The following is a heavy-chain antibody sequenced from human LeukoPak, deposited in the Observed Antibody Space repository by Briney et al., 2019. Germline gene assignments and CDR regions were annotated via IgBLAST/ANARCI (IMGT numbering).Heavy chain of an antibody. CDR1: GASFSDYY. CDR3: ASGSEGYSSGWYGGLLLYY. D-gene: IGHD6-19*01. CDR2: IYHSGST. J-gene: IGHJ4*02. V-gene: IGHV4-34*01. Sequence: SETLSLTCAISGASFSDYYWSWIRQSPGKGLEWIGEIYHSGSTNYNPSLKSRVTISVDKSKNQFSLKLSSVTAADTAVYYCASGSEGYSSGWYGGLLLYYWGQGTLVTVSS.